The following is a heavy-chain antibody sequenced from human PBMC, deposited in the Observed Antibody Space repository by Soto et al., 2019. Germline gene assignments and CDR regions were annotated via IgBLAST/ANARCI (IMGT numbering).Heavy chain of an antibody. J-gene: IGHJ4*02. D-gene: IGHD3-10*01. CDR2: IYYSGRT. V-gene: IGHV4-59*08. CDR1: GGSISSYY. CDR3: ARHNYGSGSTYFDY. Sequence: SETLSLTCTVSGGSISSYYWSWIRQPPGKGLEWIGYIYYSGRTNYNPSLKSRVTISVDTSKNQFSLKLNSMTAADTAVYYCARHNYGSGSTYFDYWSQGTLVTVS.